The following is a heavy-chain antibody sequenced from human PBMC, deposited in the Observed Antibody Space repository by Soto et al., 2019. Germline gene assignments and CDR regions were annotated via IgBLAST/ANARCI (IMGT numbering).Heavy chain of an antibody. J-gene: IGHJ4*02. CDR2: ISYDGSNK. V-gene: IGHV3-30-3*01. CDR3: ARVCCSSTSCYFCLDY. D-gene: IGHD2-2*01. CDR1: GFTFSSYA. Sequence: SGGSLRLSCAASGFTFSSYAMHWVRQAPGKGLEWVAVISYDGSNKYYADSVKGRFTISRDNSKNTLYLQMNSLRAEDTAVYYCARVCCSSTSCYFCLDYWGQGTLVTVSS.